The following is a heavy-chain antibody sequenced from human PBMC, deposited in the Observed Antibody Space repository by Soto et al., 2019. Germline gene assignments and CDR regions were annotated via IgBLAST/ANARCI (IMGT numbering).Heavy chain of an antibody. Sequence: QVQLVQSGAEVKKPGASVKVSCKASGYTFTSYYMHWVRQAPGQGLEWMGIINPSGGSTSYAQKFQGRVTMTRDTSTSTVYMELSSLRSEDTAVYYCARDLGQLVPRMGCYYYYYGMDVWGQGTTVTVSS. V-gene: IGHV1-46*01. D-gene: IGHD6-6*01. CDR3: ARDLGQLVPRMGCYYYYYGMDV. J-gene: IGHJ6*02. CDR1: GYTFTSYY. CDR2: INPSGGST.